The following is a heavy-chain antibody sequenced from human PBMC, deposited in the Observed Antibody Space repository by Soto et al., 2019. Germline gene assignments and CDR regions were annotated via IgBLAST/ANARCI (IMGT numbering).Heavy chain of an antibody. J-gene: IGHJ6*02. D-gene: IGHD3-10*01. CDR1: GGTFSSYA. CDR2: IIPIFGTA. Sequence: SVKVSCKASGGTFSSYAISWVRQAPGQGLEWMGGIIPIFGTANYAQKFQGRVTITADESTSTAYMELSSLRSEDTAVYYCARQGFGQLHGLVDVWGPGTTVTVSS. V-gene: IGHV1-69*13. CDR3: ARQGFGQLHGLVDV.